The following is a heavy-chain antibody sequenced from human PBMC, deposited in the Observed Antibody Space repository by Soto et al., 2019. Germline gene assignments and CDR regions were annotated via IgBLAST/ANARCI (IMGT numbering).Heavy chain of an antibody. CDR2: ISTTGGT. CDR3: APHTPAVAADY. Sequence: PGGSLRLSCAACGFTFSSYSLSWVRQAPWKGLEWVSGISTTGGTYYADYVKGRFTISRDNSKDTLYLQMNSLRAEDTAVYYCAPHTPAVAADYCGQGTLVTFSS. J-gene: IGHJ4*02. V-gene: IGHV3-23*01. CDR1: GFTFSSYS. D-gene: IGHD6-19*01.